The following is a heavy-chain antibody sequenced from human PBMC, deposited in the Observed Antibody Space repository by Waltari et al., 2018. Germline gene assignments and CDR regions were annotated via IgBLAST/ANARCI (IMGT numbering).Heavy chain of an antibody. CDR2: IHDSGDT. J-gene: IGHJ6*02. CDR1: GASLTTYY. V-gene: IGHV4-59*01. CDR3: ARVHGSESPLSWGTDV. Sequence: QVQLQESGPGLMKPSETLSLSCTVSGASLTTYYCSWIRQPPGKGLEYIGYIHDSGDTNNRPSIRSRVSMSTDTAKNQFSLKVRSVTAADSAVYYCARVHGSESPLSWGTDVWGQGTAVTVSS.